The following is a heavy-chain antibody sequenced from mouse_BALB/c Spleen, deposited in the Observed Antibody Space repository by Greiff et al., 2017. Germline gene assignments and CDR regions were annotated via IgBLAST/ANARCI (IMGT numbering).Heavy chain of an antibody. J-gene: IGHJ2*01. D-gene: IGHD1-2*01. CDR1: GFTFSSFG. V-gene: IGHV5-17*02. Sequence: EVQVVESGGGLVQPGGSRKLSCAASGFTFSSFGMHWVRQAPEKGLEWVAYISSGSSTIYYADTVKGRFTISRDNPKNTLFLQMTSLRSEDTAMYYCARSPYYGADYFDYWGQGTTLTVSS. CDR2: ISSGSSTI. CDR3: ARSPYYGADYFDY.